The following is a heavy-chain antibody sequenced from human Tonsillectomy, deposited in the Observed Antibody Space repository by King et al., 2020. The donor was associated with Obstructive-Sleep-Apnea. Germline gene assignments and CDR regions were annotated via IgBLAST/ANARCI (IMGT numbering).Heavy chain of an antibody. D-gene: IGHD4-17*01. V-gene: IGHV3-7*01. CDR3: AREDRDYGDYGFDY. J-gene: IGHJ4*02. Sequence: VQLVESGGGVVQPGESLRLSCAASGFTFSSYWMAWVRQAPGKGLEWVANIKQDGSEEYYVDSVKGRFTIYRDNAKTSLNLQMNSLRAEDTGVYYCAREDRDYGDYGFDYWGQGTLVTVSS. CDR1: GFTFSSYW. CDR2: IKQDGSEE.